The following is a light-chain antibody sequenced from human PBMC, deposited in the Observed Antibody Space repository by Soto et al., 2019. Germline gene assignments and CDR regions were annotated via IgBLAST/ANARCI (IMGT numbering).Light chain of an antibody. Sequence: DIQLTQSPSFLPASVGDRFTMTCRSSQGISSSLAWYQQKPGKAPNLLIYAASTLQSGVPPRFSGSGSGTDFTLTFSSLQPEDFATYYCQQSYSTLITFGQGTRLEIK. J-gene: IGKJ5*01. CDR2: AAS. V-gene: IGKV1-9*01. CDR3: QQSYSTLIT. CDR1: QGISSS.